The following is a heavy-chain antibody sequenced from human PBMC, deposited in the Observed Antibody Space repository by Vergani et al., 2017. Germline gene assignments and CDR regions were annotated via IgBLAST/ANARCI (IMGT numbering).Heavy chain of an antibody. CDR1: GGSFSGYD. CDR3: ARGRLRYFDLVSKPDCFDI. Sequence: QVQLQQWGAGLLKPSETLSLTCAVYGGSFSGYDWSWIRQPPGKGLEWIGEINHSGSTNYNPSLKSRVTISVDTSKNQFSLKLSSVTAADTAVYYCARGRLRYFDLVSKPDCFDIWGQGTMVTVSS. J-gene: IGHJ3*02. V-gene: IGHV4-34*01. CDR2: INHSGST. D-gene: IGHD3-9*01.